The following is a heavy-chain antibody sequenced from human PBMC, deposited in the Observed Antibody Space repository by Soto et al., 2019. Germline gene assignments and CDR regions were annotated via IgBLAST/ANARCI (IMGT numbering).Heavy chain of an antibody. V-gene: IGHV3-30*15. D-gene: IGHD3-10*02. CDR1: RFTFTSYA. Sequence: PGGSLRLSCVASRFTFTSYAMHWVRQAPGKGLEWVAFMSYDGSAKFLADSVKGRFTISRDNSKSTLFLHMSSLRAEDTAMYYCAIVRVADSPLDHWGQGTLVTVSS. CDR2: MSYDGSAK. J-gene: IGHJ4*02. CDR3: AIVRVADSPLDH.